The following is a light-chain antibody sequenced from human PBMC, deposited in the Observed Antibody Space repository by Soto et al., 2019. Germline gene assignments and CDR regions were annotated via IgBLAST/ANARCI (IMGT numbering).Light chain of an antibody. J-gene: IGKJ5*01. V-gene: IGKV1-33*01. CDR1: QDISNY. Sequence: DIQMTQSPSSLSASVGDRVTITCQASQDISNYLNWYQQKPGKAPKLLIYDESNLETGVPSRFSGSGSGTDFTFTISSLQAEDIATYFCQQYDSVFTFGQGTRLEIK. CDR2: DES. CDR3: QQYDSVFT.